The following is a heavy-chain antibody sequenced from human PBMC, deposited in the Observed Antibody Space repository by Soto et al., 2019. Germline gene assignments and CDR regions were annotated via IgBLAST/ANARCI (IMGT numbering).Heavy chain of an antibody. CDR1: GYSFTSYW. Sequence: PGESLKISCKGSGYSFTSYWIGWVRQMPGKGLEWMGIIYPGDSDTRYSPSFQVQVTXSADKSISTAYLQWSSLKASDTAMYYCARHPSGYSYGYVDYYGMDVWGQGTTVTVSS. D-gene: IGHD5-18*01. J-gene: IGHJ6*02. CDR3: ARHPSGYSYGYVDYYGMDV. CDR2: IYPGDSDT. V-gene: IGHV5-51*01.